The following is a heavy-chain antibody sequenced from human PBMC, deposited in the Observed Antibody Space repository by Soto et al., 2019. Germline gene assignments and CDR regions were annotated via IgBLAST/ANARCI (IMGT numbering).Heavy chain of an antibody. V-gene: IGHV3-73*01. CDR3: TRLISAAQDY. D-gene: IGHD3-10*01. CDR1: GFVFKDAS. Sequence: GGSLRLSCAASGFVFKDASIHWVRQVSGKGLEWVGRVRDRAYNYATAYAASVKGRFTISRDDSTNTAYLQMNSLKTEDTAIYYCTRLISAAQDYWGQGTLVTVSS. J-gene: IGHJ4*02. CDR2: VRDRAYNYAT.